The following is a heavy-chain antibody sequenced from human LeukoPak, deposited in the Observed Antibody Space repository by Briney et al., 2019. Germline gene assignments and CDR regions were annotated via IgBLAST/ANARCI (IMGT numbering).Heavy chain of an antibody. CDR3: ARNYCSGGSCYPPNAFDI. Sequence: ASVKVSCKASGGTLSSYAISWVRQAPGQGLEWMGGIIPIFGTANYAQKFQGRVTITADESTSTAYMELSSLRSEDTAVYYCARNYCSGGSCYPPNAFDIWGQGTMVTVSS. CDR2: IIPIFGTA. CDR1: GGTLSSYA. J-gene: IGHJ3*02. V-gene: IGHV1-69*13. D-gene: IGHD2-15*01.